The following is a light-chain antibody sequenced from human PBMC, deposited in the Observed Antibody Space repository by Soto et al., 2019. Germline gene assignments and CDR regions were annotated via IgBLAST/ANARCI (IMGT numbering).Light chain of an antibody. CDR3: PSFDLGVSWV. J-gene: IGLJ3*02. V-gene: IGLV1-40*01. CDR2: HNS. Sequence: QSVLTQPPSVSGAPGQRVTISCTGSNSNIGAGYNVQWYQQLPGTAPKLFIYHNSNRPSGVPDRFSASKSGTSASLAITGLQADYEADYYCPSFDLGVSWVFGGGTKRTVL. CDR1: NSNIGAGYN.